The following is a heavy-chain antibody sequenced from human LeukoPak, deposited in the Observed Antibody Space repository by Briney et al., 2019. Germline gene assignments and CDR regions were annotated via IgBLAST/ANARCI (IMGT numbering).Heavy chain of an antibody. CDR1: GYRFTTYW. CDR2: INPGGSDT. D-gene: IGHD3-22*01. V-gene: IGHV5-51*01. J-gene: IGHJ4*02. CDR3: ARHPITRYYDSSGYSAAGPDY. Sequence: PGESLKISCKGSGYRFTTYWIGWVRQMPGKGLEWMGIINPGGSDTRYSPSFQGQVTISADKSISTAYLLWSSLKASDTAMYYCARHPITRYYDSSGYSAAGPDYWGQGTLVTVSS.